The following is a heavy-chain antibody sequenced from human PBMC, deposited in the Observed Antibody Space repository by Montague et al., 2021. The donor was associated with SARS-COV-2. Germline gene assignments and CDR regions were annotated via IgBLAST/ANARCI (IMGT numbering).Heavy chain of an antibody. CDR1: GFTFSSYE. CDR3: ARECCSSNSLRAGYFDY. J-gene: IGHJ4*02. Sequence: SLRLSCAASGFTFSSYEMNWVRQAPGKGLEWVSYISSSGSTIYYADSVKGRFTISRDNAKNSLYLQMNSLRAEDTAVYYCARECCSSNSLRAGYFDYWGQGTLVTVPS. V-gene: IGHV3-48*03. CDR2: ISSSGSTI. D-gene: IGHD2-2*01.